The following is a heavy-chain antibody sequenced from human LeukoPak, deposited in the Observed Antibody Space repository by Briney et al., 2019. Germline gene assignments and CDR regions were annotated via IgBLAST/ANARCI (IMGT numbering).Heavy chain of an antibody. CDR3: ARLLSNYFDY. CDR2: ISYDGSNK. V-gene: IGHV3-30-3*01. D-gene: IGHD6-6*01. Sequence: PGGSLRLSCAASGFPFSSYAMHWVRQAPGKGLEWVAVISYDGSNKYYADSVKGRFTISRDNSKNTLYLQMSSLRAEDTAVYYCARLLSNYFDYWGQGTLVTVSS. J-gene: IGHJ4*02. CDR1: GFPFSSYA.